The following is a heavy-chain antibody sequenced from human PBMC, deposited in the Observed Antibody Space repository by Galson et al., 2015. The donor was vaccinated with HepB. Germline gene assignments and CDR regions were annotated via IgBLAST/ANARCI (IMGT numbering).Heavy chain of an antibody. CDR1: GYTFTDYY. CDR2: INPNSGGI. D-gene: IGHD3-10*01. CDR3: AREFDYYGSGTETLEVRAFDI. V-gene: IGHV1-2*02. Sequence: SVKVSCKASGYTFTDYYMHWVRQAPGQGLEWMGWINPNSGGINYAQKFQGRVTMTRDTSISTAYMELSRLRSDDTAVYYCAREFDYYGSGTETLEVRAFDIWGQGTMVTVSS. J-gene: IGHJ3*02.